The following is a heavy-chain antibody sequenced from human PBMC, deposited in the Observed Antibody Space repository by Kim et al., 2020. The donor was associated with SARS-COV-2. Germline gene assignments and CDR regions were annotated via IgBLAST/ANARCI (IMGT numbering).Heavy chain of an antibody. CDR1: GGSISSYY. J-gene: IGHJ5*02. D-gene: IGHD2-21*02. V-gene: IGHV4-59*01. CDR3: ARYRVLYCGGDCYSEINWFDP. Sequence: SETLSLTCTVSGGSISSYYWSWIRQPPGKGLEWIGYIYYSGSTNYNPSLKSRVTISVDTSKNQFSLKLSSVTAADTAVYYCARYRVLYCGGDCYSEINWFDPWGQGTLVTVSS. CDR2: IYYSGST.